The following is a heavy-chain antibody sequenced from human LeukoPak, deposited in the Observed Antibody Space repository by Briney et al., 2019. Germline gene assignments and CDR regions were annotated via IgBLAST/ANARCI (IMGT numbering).Heavy chain of an antibody. CDR3: AKDDGGSGWGELDY. V-gene: IGHV3-23*01. CDR1: GFTFSNFV. D-gene: IGHD1-26*01. CDR2: ISGSGEAT. Sequence: GGSLRLSCAASGFTFSNFVMNWVRQAPGKGLEWVSAISGSGEATFYAGSGKGRFTVSRDNSKNALSLQMNSLRAEDTAIYYCAKDDGGSGWGELDYWGQGTLVTVSS. J-gene: IGHJ4*02.